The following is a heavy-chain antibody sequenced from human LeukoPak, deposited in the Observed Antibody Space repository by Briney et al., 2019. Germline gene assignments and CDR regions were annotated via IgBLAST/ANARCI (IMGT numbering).Heavy chain of an antibody. CDR3: ARDTWMQNRGWAFDI. CDR2: INPGGGAT. CDR1: GYTFTNSY. Sequence: GASVTVSCTASGYTFTNSYMHWVRQAPGQGLEWMGIINPGGGATSYAQRFQGRITMTRDISTTTVYMELSSLRSGDTAMYYCARDTWMQNRGWAFDIWGQGTMVTVSS. J-gene: IGHJ3*02. D-gene: IGHD5-18*01. V-gene: IGHV1-46*01.